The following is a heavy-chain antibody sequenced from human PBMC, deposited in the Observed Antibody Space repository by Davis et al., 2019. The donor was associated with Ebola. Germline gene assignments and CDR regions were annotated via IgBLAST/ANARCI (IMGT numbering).Heavy chain of an antibody. CDR3: AKLGARDY. Sequence: PGGSLRLSCAASGFTFSAYSVSRVRQAPGKGLEWVSSIGASGGSTYYADSVTGRFTIYRDNSKNTLDLQMSSLRAEDTAIHYCAKLGARDYWGQGTLVSVSS. CDR1: GFTFSAYS. J-gene: IGHJ4*02. V-gene: IGHV3-23*01. D-gene: IGHD1-26*01. CDR2: IGASGGST.